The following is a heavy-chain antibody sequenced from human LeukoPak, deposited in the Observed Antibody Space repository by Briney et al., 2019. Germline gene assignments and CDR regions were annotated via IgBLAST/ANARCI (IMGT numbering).Heavy chain of an antibody. CDR2: ISWNSGSI. J-gene: IGHJ3*02. CDR1: EFTFDDYA. CDR3: AKALYNWNDVGLYAFDI. Sequence: PGRSLRLSCAASEFTFDDYAMHWVRQAPGKGLEWVSGISWNSGSIGYADSVKGRFTISRDNAKNSLYLQMNSLRAEDMALYYCAKALYNWNDVGLYAFDIWGQGTMVTVSS. D-gene: IGHD1-1*01. V-gene: IGHV3-9*03.